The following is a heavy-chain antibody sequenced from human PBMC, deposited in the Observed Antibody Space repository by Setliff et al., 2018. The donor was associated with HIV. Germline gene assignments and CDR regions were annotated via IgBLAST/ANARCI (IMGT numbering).Heavy chain of an antibody. CDR2: ISNNGGIT. J-gene: IGHJ6*03. D-gene: IGHD6-6*01. CDR3: AKARSEYQLMPRYYYMDV. CDR1: GFTFSSYG. V-gene: IGHV3-64*02. Sequence: GGSLRLSCAASGFTFSSYGMHWVRQAPGKGLEYVSAISNNGGITYYGDSVKGRFTISRDNSKNTLYLQMGSLGPEDMAVYHCAKARSEYQLMPRYYYMDVWGQGTTVTVSS.